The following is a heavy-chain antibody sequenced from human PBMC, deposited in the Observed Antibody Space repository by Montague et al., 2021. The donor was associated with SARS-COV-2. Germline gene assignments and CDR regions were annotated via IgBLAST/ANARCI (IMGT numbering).Heavy chain of an antibody. CDR1: GGSLSGYY. V-gene: IGHV4-34*01. CDR3: ARVPYRLLFVPRYYGMDV. CDR2: ISHSGGT. Sequence: SETLSLTCAVYGGSLSGYYWSWIRQPPGEGLEWIAEISHSGGTSYNPSLKGRVTMSVDTSKNQFSLKLSSATAADTAVYYCARVPYRLLFVPRYYGMDVWGQGTTVTVSS. J-gene: IGHJ6*02. D-gene: IGHD2-2*01.